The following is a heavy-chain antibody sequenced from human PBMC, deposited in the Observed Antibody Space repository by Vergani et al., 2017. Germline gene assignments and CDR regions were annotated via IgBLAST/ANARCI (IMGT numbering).Heavy chain of an antibody. CDR2: TWYDGNNK. J-gene: IGHJ5*02. D-gene: IGHD5-12*01. Sequence: QVQLVESGGGVVQPGRSLRLSCAASRFTFNQYGMHWVRQAPGKGLEWVAVTWYDGNNKQYADSVKGRFTISRDNSKSTMYLQMNNLRDEDTGVYYCAGDLRLLYDRFDPWGQGTLVTVSS. V-gene: IGHV3-33*01. CDR3: AGDLRLLYDRFDP. CDR1: RFTFNQYG.